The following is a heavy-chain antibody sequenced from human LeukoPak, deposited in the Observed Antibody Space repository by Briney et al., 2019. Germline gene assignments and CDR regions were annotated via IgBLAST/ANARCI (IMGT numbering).Heavy chain of an antibody. V-gene: IGHV1-46*01. CDR3: ARGFRGFYDSSGYHGYNWFDP. CDR1: GYTFTSYY. J-gene: IGHJ5*02. D-gene: IGHD3-22*01. Sequence: ASVKVSCKASGYTFTSYYMHWVRQATGQGLEWMGIINPSGGSTSYAQKFQGRVTMTRDTSTSTVYMELSSLRSEDTAVYYCARGFRGFYDSSGYHGYNWFDPWGQGTLVTVSS. CDR2: INPSGGST.